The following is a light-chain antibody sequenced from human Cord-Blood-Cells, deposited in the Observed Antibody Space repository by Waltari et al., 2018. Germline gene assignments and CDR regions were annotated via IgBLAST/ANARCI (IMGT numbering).Light chain of an antibody. CDR1: QSISSY. Sequence: DIQMTQSPSSLSASVGDRVTTTCRASQSISSYLNLYQQKPGKAPKLLIYAASSLQSGVPSRFSGSGSGTDFTLTISSLQPEDFATYYCQQSYSTPPTFGQGTKVEIK. CDR2: AAS. CDR3: QQSYSTPPT. V-gene: IGKV1-39*01. J-gene: IGKJ1*01.